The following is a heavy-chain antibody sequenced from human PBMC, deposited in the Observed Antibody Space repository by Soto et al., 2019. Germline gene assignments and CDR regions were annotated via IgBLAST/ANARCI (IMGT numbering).Heavy chain of an antibody. CDR3: ARGGLAADDYYYYYGMDV. V-gene: IGHV3-21*01. CDR2: ISSSSSYI. D-gene: IGHD6-13*01. J-gene: IGHJ6*02. CDR1: GFTFSSYS. Sequence: EVQLVESGGGLVKPGGSLRLSCAASGFTFSSYSMNWVRQAPGKGLEWVSSISSSSSYIYYADSVKGRFTISRDNAKNSLYLQMNSLRAEDTAVYYCARGGLAADDYYYYYGMDVWGQGTTVTVSS.